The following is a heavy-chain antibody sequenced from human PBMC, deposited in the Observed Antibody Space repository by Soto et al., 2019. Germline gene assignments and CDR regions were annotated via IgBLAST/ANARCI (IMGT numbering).Heavy chain of an antibody. J-gene: IGHJ6*02. D-gene: IGHD3-3*02. CDR3: VREGHVLEVHYYGMDI. Sequence: PGGSLRLSCEASGFTFNDYSMDWVRQAPEKGLEWVSSISSSGTYIYYADSVKGRFAISRDNANNVMYLQMDTLRAEDTAVYYCVREGHVLEVHYYGMDIWGQGTTVTVSS. CDR2: ISSSGTYI. CDR1: GFTFNDYS. V-gene: IGHV3-21*01.